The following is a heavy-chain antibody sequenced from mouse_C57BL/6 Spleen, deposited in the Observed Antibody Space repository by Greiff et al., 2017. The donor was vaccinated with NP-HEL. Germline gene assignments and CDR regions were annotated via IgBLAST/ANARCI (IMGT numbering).Heavy chain of an antibody. Sequence: VQLKESGGGLVKPGGSLKLSCAASGFTFSDYGMHWVRQAPEKGLGWVAYISSGSSTIYYADTVKGRFTISRDNAKNTLFLQMTSLRSEDTAMYYCARDYDYDGAYWGQGTLVTVSA. D-gene: IGHD2-4*01. CDR1: GFTFSDYG. CDR2: ISSGSSTI. J-gene: IGHJ3*01. CDR3: ARDYDYDGAY. V-gene: IGHV5-17*01.